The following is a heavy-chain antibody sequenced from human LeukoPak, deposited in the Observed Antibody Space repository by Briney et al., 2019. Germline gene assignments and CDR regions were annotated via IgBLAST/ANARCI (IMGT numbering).Heavy chain of an antibody. CDR2: INPNSGGT. V-gene: IGHV1-2*02. J-gene: IGHJ4*02. CDR3: ARGFRNYGSGSYAMGPDY. CDR1: GYTFTGYY. D-gene: IGHD3-10*01. Sequence: ASVKVSCKASGYTFTGYYMHWVRQAPGQGLEWMGWINPNSGGTNYAQKFQGRVTMTRNTSISTAYMELSSLRSEDTAVYYCARGFRNYGSGSYAMGPDYWGQGTLVTVSS.